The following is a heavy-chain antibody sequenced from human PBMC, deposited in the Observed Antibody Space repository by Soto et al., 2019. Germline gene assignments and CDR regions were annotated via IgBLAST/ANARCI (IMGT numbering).Heavy chain of an antibody. J-gene: IGHJ4*02. CDR2: IYHTGST. V-gene: IGHV4-30-4*08. CDR3: ARADDFSDRFDY. Sequence: SETLSLTCSVSGGSVTGGGYYWSWIRQLPGKGLERIGYIYHTGSTFYNPSLKSRVTISLDTSRSQFSLKLTSLTAADTAVYFCARADDFSDRFDYWGQGALVTVSS. D-gene: IGHD4-17*01. CDR1: GGSVTGGGYY.